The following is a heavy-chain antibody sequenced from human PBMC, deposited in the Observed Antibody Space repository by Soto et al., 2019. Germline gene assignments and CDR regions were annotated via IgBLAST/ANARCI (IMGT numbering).Heavy chain of an antibody. Sequence: EVQLVESGGGLVKPGGSLRLSCAASGFTFSSYSMNWVRQAPGKGLEWVSSISSSSSYIYYADSVKGRFTISRDNAKNPVYLQRNSLRAEGTAVYYCVRDGRRVPAAPGYRHNWFDPLGQGTLVTVSS. CDR2: ISSSSSYI. V-gene: IGHV3-21*01. CDR1: GFTFSSYS. D-gene: IGHD2-2*01. CDR3: VRDGRRVPAAPGYRHNWFDP. J-gene: IGHJ5*02.